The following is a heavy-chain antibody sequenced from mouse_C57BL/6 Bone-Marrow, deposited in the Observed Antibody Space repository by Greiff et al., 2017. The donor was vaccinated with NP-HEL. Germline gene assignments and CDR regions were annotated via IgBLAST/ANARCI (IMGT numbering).Heavy chain of an antibody. V-gene: IGHV5-15*01. J-gene: IGHJ2*01. CDR1: GFTFSDYG. CDR2: ISNLAYSI. Sequence: EVKLVESGGGLVQPGGCLKLSCAASGFTFSDYGMAWVRQAPRKGPEWVAFISNLAYSIYYADTVTGRFTISRENAKNTLYLEMSSLRSEDTAMYYCARQDYYYGTYFDYWGQGTTLTVSS. D-gene: IGHD1-1*01. CDR3: ARQDYYYGTYFDY.